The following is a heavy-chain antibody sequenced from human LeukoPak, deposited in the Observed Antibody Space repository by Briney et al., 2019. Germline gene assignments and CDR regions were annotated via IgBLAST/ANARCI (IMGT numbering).Heavy chain of an antibody. D-gene: IGHD3-22*01. J-gene: IGHJ4*02. Sequence: GRSLRLSCAASGFTFSSYAMHWVRQAPGKGLEWVAAISYDGSNKYYADSVKGRFTISRDNSKNTLYLQMNSLRAEDTAVYYCARVLSRGMSSGYYSPFDYWGQGTLVTVSS. V-gene: IGHV3-30-3*01. CDR2: ISYDGSNK. CDR3: ARVLSRGMSSGYYSPFDY. CDR1: GFTFSSYA.